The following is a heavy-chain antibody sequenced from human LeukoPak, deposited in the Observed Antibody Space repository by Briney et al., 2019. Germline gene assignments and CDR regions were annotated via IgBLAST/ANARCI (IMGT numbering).Heavy chain of an antibody. V-gene: IGHV4-59*08. CDR1: GGSISSYH. D-gene: IGHD5-18*01. CDR2: IYYSGST. Sequence: SETLSLTCTVSGGSISSYHWSWIRQPPGKGLEWIGYIYYSGSTNYNPSLKSRVTISVDTSKNQFSLKLSSVTAADTAVYYCASLQYSYGPLDYWGQGTLVTVSS. J-gene: IGHJ4*02. CDR3: ASLQYSYGPLDY.